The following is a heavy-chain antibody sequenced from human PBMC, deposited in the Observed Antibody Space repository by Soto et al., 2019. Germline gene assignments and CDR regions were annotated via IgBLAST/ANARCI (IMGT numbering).Heavy chain of an antibody. CDR1: GGSISSGGYY. CDR2: IYYSGST. J-gene: IGHJ5*02. V-gene: IGHV4-31*03. CDR3: ARQTNTAMVRFYWVHP. Sequence: SETLSLTCTVSGGSISSGGYYWSWIRQHPGKGLEWIGYIYYSGSTYYNPSLKSRVTISVDTSKNQFSLKLSSVTAADTAVYYCARQTNTAMVRFYWVHPWGQGTLVTVS. D-gene: IGHD5-18*01.